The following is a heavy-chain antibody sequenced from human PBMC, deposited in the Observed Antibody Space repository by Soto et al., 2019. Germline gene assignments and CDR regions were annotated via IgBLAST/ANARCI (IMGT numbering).Heavy chain of an antibody. V-gene: IGHV2-26*01. CDR3: ARTPMYYYDSSGYYYWRGGDYYYGMDV. Sequence: QVTLKESGPVLVKPTETLTLTCTVSGFSLSNARMGVSWIRQPPGKALEWLAHIFSNDEKSYSPSLKSRLTISKDPSKSQVVLTMNNMDPVDTATYYCARTPMYYYDSSGYYYWRGGDYYYGMDVWGQGTTVTVSS. CDR1: GFSLSNARMG. D-gene: IGHD3-22*01. CDR2: IFSNDEK. J-gene: IGHJ6*02.